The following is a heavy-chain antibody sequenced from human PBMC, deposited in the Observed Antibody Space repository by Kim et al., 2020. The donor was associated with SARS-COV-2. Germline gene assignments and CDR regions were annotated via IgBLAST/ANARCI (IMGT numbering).Heavy chain of an antibody. V-gene: IGHV4-34*01. CDR3: ARSRGVTDNWFDP. Sequence: PYLKSRVTISVDTSKNQFSLKLSSVTAADTAVYYCARSRGVTDNWFDPWGQGTLVTVSS. J-gene: IGHJ5*02. D-gene: IGHD3-10*01.